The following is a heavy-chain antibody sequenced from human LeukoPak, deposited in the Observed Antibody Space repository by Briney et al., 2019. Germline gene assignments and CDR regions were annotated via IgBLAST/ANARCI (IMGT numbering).Heavy chain of an antibody. CDR2: ISWDGGST. Sequence: PGGSLRLSCAASGFTFDDYAMHWVRQAPGKGLEWVSPISWDGGSTYYADSVKGRFTISRDNAKNSLYLQMNSLRAEDTAVYYCARATFTGDYFDYWGLGTLVTVSS. CDR3: ARATFTGDYFDY. D-gene: IGHD3-16*01. V-gene: IGHV3-43D*03. CDR1: GFTFDDYA. J-gene: IGHJ4*02.